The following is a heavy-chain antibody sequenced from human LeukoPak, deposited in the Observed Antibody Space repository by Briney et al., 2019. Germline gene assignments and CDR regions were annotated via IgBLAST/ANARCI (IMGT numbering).Heavy chain of an antibody. CDR3: ARGNTVTTSDYYMDV. CDR1: GFTFSSYD. V-gene: IGHV3-13*01. CDR2: IGTAGDT. Sequence: GGSLRLSCAASGFTFSSYDMRWVRDATGKGLEWVSAIGTAGDTYYPGSVKGRFTISRENAKNSLYLQMNSLRAGDTAVYYCARGNTVTTSDYYMDVWGKGTTVTVSS. J-gene: IGHJ6*03. D-gene: IGHD4-11*01.